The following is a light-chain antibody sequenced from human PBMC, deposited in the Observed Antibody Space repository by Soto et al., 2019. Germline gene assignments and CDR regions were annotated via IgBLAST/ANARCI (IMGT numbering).Light chain of an antibody. J-gene: IGKJ1*01. CDR2: DAS. CDR3: QQYNSYPRT. V-gene: IGKV1-5*01. Sequence: DIQMTQSPSTLSASVGDRVTITCRASQSISSWLAWYQQIPGKAPKLLIYDASSLESGVPSRFSGSGSGTEFTLTISSLQPDDFATYYCQQYNSYPRTFGQGTKVDIK. CDR1: QSISSW.